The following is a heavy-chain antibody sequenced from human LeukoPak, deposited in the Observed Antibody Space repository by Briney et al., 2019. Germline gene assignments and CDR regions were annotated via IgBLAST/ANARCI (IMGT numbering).Heavy chain of an antibody. CDR1: GGSISSSSYY. Sequence: SETLSLTCTVSGGSISSSSYYWGWIRQPPGKGLEWIGSIYYSGSTYYNPSLKSRVTISVDTSKNQFSLKLSSVTAADTAVYYCASLGESYKGKYFQHWGQGTLVTVSS. V-gene: IGHV4-39*07. D-gene: IGHD3-16*01. CDR2: IYYSGST. CDR3: ASLGESYKGKYFQH. J-gene: IGHJ1*01.